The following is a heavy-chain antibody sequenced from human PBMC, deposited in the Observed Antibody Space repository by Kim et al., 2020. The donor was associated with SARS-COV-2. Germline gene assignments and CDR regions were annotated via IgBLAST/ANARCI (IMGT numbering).Heavy chain of an antibody. V-gene: IGHV4-34*01. D-gene: IGHD3-3*01. Sequence: SETLSLTCAVYGGSFSGYYWRWIRQPPGKGLEWVGEIYHSGSTNYNPSLKSQVTISVDKSKNQFSLNLSSVTAADTAVYYCAGFRNEFWLTALIYFDFWGQGTLVAVSS. CDR3: AGFRNEFWLTALIYFDF. CDR1: GGSFSGYY. CDR2: IYHSGST. J-gene: IGHJ4*02.